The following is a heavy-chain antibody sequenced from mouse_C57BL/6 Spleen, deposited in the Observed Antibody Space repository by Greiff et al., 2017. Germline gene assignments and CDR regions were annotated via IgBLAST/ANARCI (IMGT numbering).Heavy chain of an antibody. Sequence: VQLQQSVAELVRPGASVKLSCTASGFNIKNTYMHWVKQRPEQSLEWIGRIDPANGNTTYAPKFQGKATITADSSSNTAYLQLSSLTSEDAAIDYCTRGKLGNYCDYWGQGTTRTVSS. CDR2: IDPANGNT. CDR3: TRGKLGNYCDY. D-gene: IGHD4-1*01. V-gene: IGHV14-3*01. J-gene: IGHJ2*01. CDR1: GFNIKNTY.